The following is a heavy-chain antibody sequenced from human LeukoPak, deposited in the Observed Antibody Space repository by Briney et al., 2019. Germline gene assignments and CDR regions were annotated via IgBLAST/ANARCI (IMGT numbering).Heavy chain of an antibody. J-gene: IGHJ6*03. V-gene: IGHV3-49*04. CDR2: IRSKAYGGTT. Sequence: PGGSLRLSCAASGFTFSSYAMSWVRQAPGKGLEWVGCIRSKAYGGTTEYAASVKGRFTISRDDSKSIAYLQMNSLKTEDTAVYYCTRDNLWFGLLMDVWGKGTTVTVSS. CDR1: GFTFSSYA. D-gene: IGHD3-10*01. CDR3: TRDNLWFGLLMDV.